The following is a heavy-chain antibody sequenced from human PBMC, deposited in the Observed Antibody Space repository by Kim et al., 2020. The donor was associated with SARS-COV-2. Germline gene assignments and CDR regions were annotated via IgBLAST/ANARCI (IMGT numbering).Heavy chain of an antibody. V-gene: IGHV1-8*01. D-gene: IGHD1-1*01. Sequence: ASVKVSCKASGYTFTSYDINWVRQATGQGLEWMGWMNPNSGNTGDAQKFKDRVTMTRNTSISTAYMELSSLRSEDTAVYYCASLVEAGAERAFDIWGQGTMVTVSS. CDR3: ASLVEAGAERAFDI. CDR2: MNPNSGNT. J-gene: IGHJ3*02. CDR1: GYTFTSYD.